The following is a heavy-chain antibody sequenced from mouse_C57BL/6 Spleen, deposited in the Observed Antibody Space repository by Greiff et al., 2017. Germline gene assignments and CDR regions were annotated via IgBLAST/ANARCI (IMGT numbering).Heavy chain of an antibody. CDR2: ISSGGSYT. D-gene: IGHD2-5*01. CDR1: GFPFSSYG. CDR3: ARHRGYSNYAWFAY. J-gene: IGHJ3*01. V-gene: IGHV5-6*01. Sequence: ELMLVESGGDLVKPGGSLKLSCAASGFPFSSYGLSWVRPTPDKRLAWVATISSGGSYTYYPDSVKGRFTISRDNAKNTLYLQMSSLKSEDTAMYYCARHRGYSNYAWFAYWGQGTLVTVSA.